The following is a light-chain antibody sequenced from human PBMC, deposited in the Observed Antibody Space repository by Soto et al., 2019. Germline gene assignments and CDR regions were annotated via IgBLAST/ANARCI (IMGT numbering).Light chain of an antibody. Sequence: EIVLTQSPGTLSLSPGEIATLSCRASKIFSSSYLAWYQQKTGQAPRLLIYGASSRATVIPDRFSGSGCGTYFTITISRLEPEDVAGYYCQHYGTSSTFGQGTRLEI. CDR1: KIFSSSY. CDR2: GAS. CDR3: QHYGTSST. J-gene: IGKJ5*01. V-gene: IGKV3-20*01.